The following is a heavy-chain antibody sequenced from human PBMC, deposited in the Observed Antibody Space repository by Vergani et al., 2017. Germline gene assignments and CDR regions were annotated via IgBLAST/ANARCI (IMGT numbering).Heavy chain of an antibody. CDR2: IYRSGST. J-gene: IGHJ5*02. V-gene: IGHV4-38-2*02. Sequence: QVQLQESGPGLVKPSETLSLTCTVSGYSISSGYYWGWIRQTPGKGLEWIASIYRSGSTYYNPSLKSRVTISVDTSKNQFSLKLSSVTAADTAVYYCASDTHSGQRADRWGQGILVTVTS. D-gene: IGHD6-19*01. CDR1: GYSISSGYY. CDR3: ASDTHSGQRADR.